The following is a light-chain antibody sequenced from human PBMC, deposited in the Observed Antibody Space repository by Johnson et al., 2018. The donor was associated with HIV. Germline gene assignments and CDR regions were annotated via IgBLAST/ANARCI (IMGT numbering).Light chain of an antibody. CDR2: DNN. J-gene: IGLJ1*01. Sequence: QPVLTQPPSVSAAPGQKVTISCSGSSSNIGNNYVSWYQQLPGSAPKLLIYDNNKRPSGIPDRFSGSKSGTSATLGITGLQTGDEADYYCGTWDSSLSVFYGFGTGTKVTVL. CDR3: GTWDSSLSVFYG. CDR1: SSNIGNNY. V-gene: IGLV1-51*01.